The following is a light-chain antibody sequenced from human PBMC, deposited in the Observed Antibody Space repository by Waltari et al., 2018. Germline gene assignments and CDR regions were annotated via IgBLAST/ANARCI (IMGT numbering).Light chain of an antibody. CDR3: QKNDNVPAS. CDR1: QTVGKV. J-gene: IGKJ1*01. CDR2: DTS. V-gene: IGKV3-20*01. Sequence: IVFTSPPGTLSLSPGETTTPSCRASQTVGKVLTWYQQKPGHAPRLLIYDTSRRAPGVPDRFSGSVFGTDFSLTISRLQPEDFGVYYCQKNDNVPASFGQGTKVEIK.